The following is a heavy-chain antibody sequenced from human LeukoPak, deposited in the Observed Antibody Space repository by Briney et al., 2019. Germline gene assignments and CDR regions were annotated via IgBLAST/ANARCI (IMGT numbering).Heavy chain of an antibody. CDR2: IYSTGSA. CDR1: GGSISNYY. CDR3: ARWPMTNLAFDV. D-gene: IGHD3-22*01. Sequence: SETLSLTCTVSGGSISNYYWSWIRQPPGKGLEWIAYIYSTGSAIYDPSLRSRVTISVDTSKNQFSLKLSSVTAADTAVYFCARWPMTNLAFDVWGQGTMVTVPS. J-gene: IGHJ3*01. V-gene: IGHV4-59*01.